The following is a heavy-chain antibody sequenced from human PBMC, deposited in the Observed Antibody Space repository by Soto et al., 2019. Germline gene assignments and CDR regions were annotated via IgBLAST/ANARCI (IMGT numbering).Heavy chain of an antibody. V-gene: IGHV3-30*18. J-gene: IGHJ4*02. CDR2: ISYDGSNK. Sequence: QVQLVESGGGVVQPGRSLRLSCAASGFTFSSYGMHWVRQAPGKGLEWVAVISYDGSNKYYADSVKGRFTISRDNSKNTLYRQMDSLRAEDTAVYYCAKDRGGPYSSSYYFDYWGQGTLVTVSS. CDR3: AKDRGGPYSSSYYFDY. D-gene: IGHD6-6*01. CDR1: GFTFSSYG.